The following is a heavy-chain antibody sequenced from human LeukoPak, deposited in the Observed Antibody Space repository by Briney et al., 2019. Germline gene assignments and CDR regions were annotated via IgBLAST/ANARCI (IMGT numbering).Heavy chain of an antibody. CDR2: MNPNSGNT. Sequence: ASVKVSCKASGYTFTSYYMHWVRQAPGQGLEWMGWMNPNSGNTGYAQKFQGRVTMTRNTSISTAYMELSSLRSEDTAVYYCARGFKRLAVWGQGTMVTVSS. CDR1: GYTFTSYY. J-gene: IGHJ3*01. CDR3: ARGFKRLAV. D-gene: IGHD6-19*01. V-gene: IGHV1-8*02.